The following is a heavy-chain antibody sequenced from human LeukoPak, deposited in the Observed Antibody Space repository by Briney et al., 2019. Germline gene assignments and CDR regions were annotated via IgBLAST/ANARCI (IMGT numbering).Heavy chain of an antibody. V-gene: IGHV3-11*01. CDR1: GFTLSDYY. CDR2: ISSSGSTI. Sequence: GGSLRLSCAASGFTLSDYYMSWIRQAPGKGLEWVSYISSSGSTIYYADSVKGRFTISRDNARNSLYLQMNSLRAEYTAVYYCASGYGNSYMDVWGKGTTVTVSS. J-gene: IGHJ6*03. CDR3: ASGYGNSYMDV. D-gene: IGHD4-17*01.